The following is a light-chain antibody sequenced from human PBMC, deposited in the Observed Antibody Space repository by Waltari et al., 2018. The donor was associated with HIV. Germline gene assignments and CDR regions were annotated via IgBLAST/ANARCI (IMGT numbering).Light chain of an antibody. CDR2: RNN. CDR3: AAWDDSLSGRV. J-gene: IGLJ3*02. CDR1: NSTVGTNY. V-gene: IGLV1-47*01. Sequence: QSVLTQPPSASGTPGQRVTISCSGRNSTVGTNYVSWYQHLPGTTPKLLIYRNNQRPSGDPDRFSGSKSGTSASLAISGLRSEDEADYYCAAWDDSLSGRVFGGGTKLTVL.